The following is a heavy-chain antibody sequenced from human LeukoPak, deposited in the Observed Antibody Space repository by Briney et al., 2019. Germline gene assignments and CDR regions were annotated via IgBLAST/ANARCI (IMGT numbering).Heavy chain of an antibody. CDR1: GYTFTSYG. V-gene: IGHV1-18*04. J-gene: IGHJ6*02. CDR3: AREPSDTPSYGMDV. D-gene: IGHD5-18*01. Sequence: ASVKVSCKASGYTFTSYGISWVRQAPGQGLDWMGWISAYNGNTNYAQKLQGRVTMTTDTSTSTAYMELRSLRSDDTAVYYCAREPSDTPSYGMDVWGQGTTVTVSS. CDR2: ISAYNGNT.